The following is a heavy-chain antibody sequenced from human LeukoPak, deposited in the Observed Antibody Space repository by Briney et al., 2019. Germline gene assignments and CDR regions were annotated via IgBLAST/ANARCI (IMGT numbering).Heavy chain of an antibody. CDR1: GFTFSSYW. V-gene: IGHV3-74*01. CDR2: INSDGSST. J-gene: IGHJ4*02. D-gene: IGHD3-3*01. CDR3: ARASYYDFWSGYCFDY. Sequence: GGSLRLSCAASGFTFSSYWMHWVRQAPGKGLVWVSRINSDGSSTSYADSVKGRFTISRDNAKNTLYLQMNSLRAEDTAVYYCARASYYDFWSGYCFDYWGQGTLVTVSS.